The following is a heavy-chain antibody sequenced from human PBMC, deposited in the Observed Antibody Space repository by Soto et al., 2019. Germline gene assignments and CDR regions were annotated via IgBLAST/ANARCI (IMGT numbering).Heavy chain of an antibody. CDR2: ISAYNGNT. Sequence: ASVKVSCKASGYTFSNYGISWVRQAPGQGLEWMGWISAYNGNTKYAQKIQGRVTMTTDTSTSTAYMELRSLRSDDTAVYYCARDSPPVDYWGQGTLVTVSS. J-gene: IGHJ4*02. CDR1: GYTFSNYG. V-gene: IGHV1-18*01. CDR3: ARDSPPVDY.